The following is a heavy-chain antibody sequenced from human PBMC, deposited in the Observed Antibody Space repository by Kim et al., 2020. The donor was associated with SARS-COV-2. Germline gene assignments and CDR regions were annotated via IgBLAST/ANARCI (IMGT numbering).Heavy chain of an antibody. J-gene: IGHJ5*02. CDR3: ARGVSSAWTLRAWFDP. D-gene: IGHD6-19*01. CDR2: IDHSGST. CDR1: GGSISSSSW. Sequence: SETLSLTCAVSGGSISSSSWWSWVRQFPGKGLEWIGVIDHSGSTNYNASLKSRVTISVDKSKNQFSLKLRSVTAADTAVYYCARGVSSAWTLRAWFDPWGQGTLVTVSS. V-gene: IGHV4-4*02.